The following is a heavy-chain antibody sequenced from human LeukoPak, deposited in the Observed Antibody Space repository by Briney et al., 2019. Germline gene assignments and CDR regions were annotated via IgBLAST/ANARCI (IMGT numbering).Heavy chain of an antibody. D-gene: IGHD3-22*01. CDR3: ASGYYYDSSGYTFDY. Sequence: GGSLRLSCAASGLIFSNYALSWVRQAPGKGLEWVSSIRSSGDSTYYADSVKGRFTISRDNSKNTLYLQMNSLRAEDTAVYYCASGYYYDSSGYTFDYWGQGTLVTVSS. V-gene: IGHV3-23*01. J-gene: IGHJ4*02. CDR1: GLIFSNYA. CDR2: IRSSGDST.